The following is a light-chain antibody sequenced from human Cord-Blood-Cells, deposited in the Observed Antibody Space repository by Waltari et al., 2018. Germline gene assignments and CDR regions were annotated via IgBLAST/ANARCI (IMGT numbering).Light chain of an antibody. V-gene: IGLV2-8*01. J-gene: IGLJ2*01. CDR2: EVS. CDR1: SSDVGGYNY. Sequence: QSALTQPPSASGSPGQSVTISCTGTSSDVGGYNYVSWYQQHPGKAPKLMIYEVSKRPSGVPDRFPGSKSGNTAALTCSGLQAEDEADYYGSSYAGSNNLVFGGGTKLTVL. CDR3: SSYAGSNNLV.